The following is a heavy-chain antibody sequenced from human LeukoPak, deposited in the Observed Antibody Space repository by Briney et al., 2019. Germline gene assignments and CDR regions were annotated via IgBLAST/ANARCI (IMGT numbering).Heavy chain of an antibody. V-gene: IGHV3-21*04. D-gene: IGHD6-19*01. Sequence: GGSLRLSCAASGFTFSSYSMNWVRQAPGKGLEWVSSISSSSSYIYYADSVKGRFTISRDNAKNSLYLQMNSLRAEDTAVYYCAKAQWLVFHVGPFDYWGQGTLVTVSS. CDR2: ISSSSSYI. J-gene: IGHJ4*02. CDR3: AKAQWLVFHVGPFDY. CDR1: GFTFSSYS.